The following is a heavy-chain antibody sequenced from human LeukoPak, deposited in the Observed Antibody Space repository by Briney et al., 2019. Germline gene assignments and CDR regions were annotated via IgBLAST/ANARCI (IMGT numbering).Heavy chain of an antibody. J-gene: IGHJ4*02. CDR3: ASQTPRRLPIAVADYFDY. V-gene: IGHV3-53*01. Sequence: GGSLRLSCAASGFTVSSNYMSWVRQAPGKGLEWVSLIYSGGSTYYADSVKGRFTISRDNAKNSLYLQMNSLRAEDTAVYYCASQTPRRLPIAVADYFDYWGQGTLVTVSS. CDR2: IYSGGST. CDR1: GFTVSSNY. D-gene: IGHD6-19*01.